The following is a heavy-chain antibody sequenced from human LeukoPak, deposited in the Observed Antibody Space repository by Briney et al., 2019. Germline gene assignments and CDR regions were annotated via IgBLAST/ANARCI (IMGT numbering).Heavy chain of an antibody. CDR1: GFTFSSYA. J-gene: IGHJ3*02. Sequence: PGGSLRLSCAASGFTFSSYAMSWVRQAPGKGLEWVSAISGSGGSTYYADSVKGRFTISRDNSKNTLYLQMNSLRAEDTAVYYCANRAYYYDSSGYSYDAFDIWGQGTMVTVSS. CDR2: ISGSGGST. D-gene: IGHD3-22*01. CDR3: ANRAYYYDSSGYSYDAFDI. V-gene: IGHV3-23*01.